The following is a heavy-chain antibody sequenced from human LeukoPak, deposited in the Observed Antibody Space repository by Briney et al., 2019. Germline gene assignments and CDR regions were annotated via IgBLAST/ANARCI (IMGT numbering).Heavy chain of an antibody. J-gene: IGHJ5*02. CDR1: GGSFSGYY. CDR3: ARVDHYDFWVFP. V-gene: IGHV4-34*01. CDR2: INHSGST. Sequence: SETLSLTCAVYGGSFSGYYWSGIRQPPGKGLEWIGEINHSGSTNYNPSLKSRVTISVDTSKNQFSLKLSSVTAADTAVYYCARVDHYDFWVFPWGQGTLVTVSS. D-gene: IGHD3-3*01.